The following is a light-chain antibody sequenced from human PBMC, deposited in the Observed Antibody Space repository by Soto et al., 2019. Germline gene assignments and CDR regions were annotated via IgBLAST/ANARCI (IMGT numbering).Light chain of an antibody. CDR2: EPS. CDR1: QSLSNW. J-gene: IGKJ1*01. V-gene: IGKV1-5*03. CDR3: QQYNSYST. Sequence: DIQMTQSPSTLSASVGDTVTITCRASQSLSNWLAWYQQKPGKAPKLLIYEPSSLESGVPSRFSGSGSGTEFTLTISSLQPDDFAIYYCQQYNSYSTFGQGTKVEI.